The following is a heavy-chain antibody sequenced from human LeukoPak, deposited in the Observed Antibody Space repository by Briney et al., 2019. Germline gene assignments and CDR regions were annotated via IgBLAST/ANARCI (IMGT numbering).Heavy chain of an antibody. CDR1: GYSISSGYY. CDR3: ARHDNYYYYMDV. V-gene: IGHV4-38-2*01. J-gene: IGHJ6*03. Sequence: SETLSLTCAVSGYSISSGYYWGWIRQPPGKGLEWIGSIYHSGGTYYNPSLKSRVTISVDTSKNQFSLKLSSVTAADTAVYYCARHDNYYYYMDVWGKGTTVTVSS. D-gene: IGHD5-24*01. CDR2: IYHSGGT.